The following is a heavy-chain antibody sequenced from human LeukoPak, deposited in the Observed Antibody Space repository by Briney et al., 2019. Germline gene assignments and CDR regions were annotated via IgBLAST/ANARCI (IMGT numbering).Heavy chain of an antibody. CDR1: SGSFSGYY. Sequence: PSETLSLTCAVYSGSFSGYYWSWIRQPPGKGLEWIGNIYYSGSTNYDPSLKSRVTISIDTSKTQFSLKLNSVTAADTAVYYCARDGNSRSLQHWGQGTLVTVFS. V-gene: IGHV4-59*01. J-gene: IGHJ1*01. CDR3: ARDGNSRSLQH. D-gene: IGHD4-23*01. CDR2: IYYSGST.